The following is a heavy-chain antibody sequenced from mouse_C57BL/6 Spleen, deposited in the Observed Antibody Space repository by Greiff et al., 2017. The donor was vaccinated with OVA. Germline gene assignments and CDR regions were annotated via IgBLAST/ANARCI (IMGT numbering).Heavy chain of an antibody. V-gene: IGHV1-15*01. D-gene: IGHD2-14*01. CDR2: IDPETGGT. Sequence: VKLVESGAELVRPGASVTLSCKASGYTFTDYEMHWVKQTPVHGLEWIGAIDPETGGTAYNQKFKGKAILTADKSSSTAYMELRSLTSEDSAVYYCTPYYRYWGQGTTLTVSS. CDR3: TPYYRY. CDR1: GYTFTDYE. J-gene: IGHJ2*01.